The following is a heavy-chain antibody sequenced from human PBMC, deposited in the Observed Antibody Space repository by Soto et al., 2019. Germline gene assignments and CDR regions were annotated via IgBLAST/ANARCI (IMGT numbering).Heavy chain of an antibody. V-gene: IGHV1-46*01. J-gene: IGHJ4*02. CDR2: INPSGGST. D-gene: IGHD6-19*01. Sequence: QVQLVQSGAEVKKPGASVKVSCKASGYTFTSYYMHWVRQAPGQGLEWMGIINPSGGSTSYAQKFQGRVIMTRDTSTRTVYMELSSLRSEDTAVYYCAGGSGGWYFNGYFDYWGQGTLVTVSS. CDR3: AGGSGGWYFNGYFDY. CDR1: GYTFTSYY.